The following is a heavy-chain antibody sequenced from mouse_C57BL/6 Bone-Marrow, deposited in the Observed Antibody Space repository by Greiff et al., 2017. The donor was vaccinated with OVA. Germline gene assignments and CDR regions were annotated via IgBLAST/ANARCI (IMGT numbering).Heavy chain of an antibody. CDR3: ARAPINYYGSSPYYAMDY. Sequence: DVQLQESGPGLVKPSQSLSLTCSVTGYSITSGYYWNWIRQFPGNKLEWMGYISYDGSNNYNPSLKNRISITRDTSKNQFFLKLNSVTTEDTATYYCARAPINYYGSSPYYAMDYWGQGTSVTVSS. CDR1: GYSITSGYY. D-gene: IGHD1-1*01. J-gene: IGHJ4*01. V-gene: IGHV3-6*01. CDR2: ISYDGSN.